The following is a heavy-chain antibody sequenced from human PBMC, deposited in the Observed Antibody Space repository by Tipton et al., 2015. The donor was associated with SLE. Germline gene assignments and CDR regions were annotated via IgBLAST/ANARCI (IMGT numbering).Heavy chain of an antibody. V-gene: IGHV1-18*01. J-gene: IGHJ4*02. Sequence: QSGPEVKKPGASVKVSCKASGYTFTSYGISWVRQAPGQGLEWMGWISAYNGNTNYAQKLQDRGTMTTDTSTRTAYMERRSLGSDDTAVYDCARDDAIIAGIFDYWGQGTLVTVSS. CDR3: ARDDAIIAGIFDY. D-gene: IGHD6-13*01. CDR1: GYTFTSYG. CDR2: ISAYNGNT.